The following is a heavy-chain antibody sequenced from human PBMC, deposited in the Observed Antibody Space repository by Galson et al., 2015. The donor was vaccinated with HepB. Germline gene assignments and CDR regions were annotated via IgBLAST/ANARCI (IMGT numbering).Heavy chain of an antibody. Sequence: SVKVSCKASGYTFTSYAMNWVRQAPGQGLEWMGWINTNTGNPTYAQGFTGRFVFSLDTSVSTAYLQISSLKAEDTAVYYCARDSYNHYYGSGSPHPFDYWGQGTLVTVSS. CDR3: ARDSYNHYYGSGSPHPFDY. D-gene: IGHD3-10*01. CDR2: INTNTGNP. J-gene: IGHJ4*02. CDR1: GYTFTSYA. V-gene: IGHV7-4-1*02.